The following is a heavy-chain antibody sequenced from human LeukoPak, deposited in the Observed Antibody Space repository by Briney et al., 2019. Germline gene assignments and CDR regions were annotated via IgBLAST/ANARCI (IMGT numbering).Heavy chain of an antibody. V-gene: IGHV4-4*07. Sequence: SETLSLTCTVSGASISSYYWSWIRQPAGKALEWIGRIYVTGSTTYNPSLESRVTMSLDTSKNHFSLKLRSVTAADTAVYCARDSGTTGEVKFDPWGQGTLVTVSS. CDR2: IYVTGST. CDR1: GASISSYY. D-gene: IGHD1-7*01. J-gene: IGHJ5*02. CDR3: ARDSGTTGEVKFDP.